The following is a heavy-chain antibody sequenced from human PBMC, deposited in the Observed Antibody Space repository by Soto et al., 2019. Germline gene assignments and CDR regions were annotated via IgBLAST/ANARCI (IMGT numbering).Heavy chain of an antibody. J-gene: IGHJ4*02. CDR1: GNSFTNYW. CDR2: INPGDSDT. D-gene: IGHD2-15*01. V-gene: IGHV5-51*01. Sequence: GESLKISCKASGNSFTNYWIGWVRQMPGKGLEWMGIINPGDSDTRYSSSFQGQVTISADKSITTAYLQWSSLKASDTAMYYCARQGVGVTLDYWGQGPLVTVSS. CDR3: ARQGVGVTLDY.